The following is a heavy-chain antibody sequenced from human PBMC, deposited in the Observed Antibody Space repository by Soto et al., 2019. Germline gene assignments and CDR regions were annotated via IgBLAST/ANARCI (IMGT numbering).Heavy chain of an antibody. CDR1: GGSISSYY. J-gene: IGHJ6*02. D-gene: IGHD5-12*01. CDR2: IYYSGST. CDR3: ARDSDGYNYYYYYGMDV. Sequence: PSETLSLTCTVSGGSISSYYWSWIRQPPGKGLEWIGYIYYSGSTNYNPSLKSRVTISVDTSKNQFSLKLSSVTAADTAVYYCARDSDGYNYYYYYGMDVWGQGTTVTVSS. V-gene: IGHV4-59*01.